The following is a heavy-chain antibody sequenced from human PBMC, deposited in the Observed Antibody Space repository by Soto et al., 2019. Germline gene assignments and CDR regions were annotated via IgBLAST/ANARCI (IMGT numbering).Heavy chain of an antibody. J-gene: IGHJ4*02. CDR1: GFTFSRRG. CDR2: LSTDSNYI. CDR3: VTNVVVVAAAADS. D-gene: IGHD2-15*01. V-gene: IGHV3-21*01. Sequence: GGSLRLSCAASGFTFSRRGMNWVRQAPGKGLEWVSSLSTDSNYIYYADSVKGRFTISRDNAKDSLYLQMDSLRVEDSAIYYCVTNVVVVAAAADSWGQGTLVTVSS.